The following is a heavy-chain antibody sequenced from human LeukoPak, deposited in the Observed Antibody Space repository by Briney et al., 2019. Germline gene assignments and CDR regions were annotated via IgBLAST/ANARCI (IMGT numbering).Heavy chain of an antibody. CDR2: IIPIFGTA. CDR1: GGTFSSYA. J-gene: IGHJ4*02. D-gene: IGHD5-12*01. CDR3: ARDGYSGYQGGPGFDY. Sequence: SVKVSCKASGGTFSSYAISWVRQAPGQGLEWMGGIIPIFGTANYAQKFQGRVTITADESTSTAYMELSSLRSEDTAVYYCARDGYSGYQGGPGFDYWSQGTLVTVSS. V-gene: IGHV1-69*01.